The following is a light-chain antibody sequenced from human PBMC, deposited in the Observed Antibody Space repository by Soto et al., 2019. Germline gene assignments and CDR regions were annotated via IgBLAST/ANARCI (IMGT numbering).Light chain of an antibody. CDR3: QQYGSSPRT. V-gene: IGKV3-20*01. J-gene: IGKJ1*01. CDR1: QSVSDN. Sequence: EIGMTQSPATLSVSPGERATLSCRASQSVSDNLAWYQQKPGQAPRLLIYGASSRATGIPDRFSGSGSGTDFTLTISRLEPEDFAVYYCQQYGSSPRTFGQGTKVDIK. CDR2: GAS.